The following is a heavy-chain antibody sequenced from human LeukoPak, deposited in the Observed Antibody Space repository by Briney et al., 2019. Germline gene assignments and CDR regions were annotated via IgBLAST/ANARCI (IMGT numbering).Heavy chain of an antibody. CDR3: ARGRGIAEFSI. V-gene: IGHV1-8*02. CDR2: NNPKSGNT. CDR1: VYSFTDYY. D-gene: IGHD3-10*01. Sequence: ASVKVSCKASVYSFTDYYINWVRQATGQGLEWIGWNNPKSGNTGYAQKFQGRVTMTRVNDNNTGYMELTSLTFDDTAVYYCARGRGIAEFSIWGQGTLVTVSS. J-gene: IGHJ4*02.